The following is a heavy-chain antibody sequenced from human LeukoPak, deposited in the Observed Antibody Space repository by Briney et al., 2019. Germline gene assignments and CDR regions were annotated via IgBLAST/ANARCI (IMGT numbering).Heavy chain of an antibody. V-gene: IGHV4-39*07. Sequence: SETLSLTCTVSGDSISSRSYYWSWIRQPPGKGLEWIGTIYYRGSTYYNPSLKSRVTISVDTSKNQFSLKLSSVTAADTAVYYCARDPGSYDYVWGSYRSDGFDVWGQGTMVTVSS. CDR1: GDSISSRSYY. CDR2: IYYRGST. D-gene: IGHD3-16*02. J-gene: IGHJ3*01. CDR3: ARDPGSYDYVWGSYRSDGFDV.